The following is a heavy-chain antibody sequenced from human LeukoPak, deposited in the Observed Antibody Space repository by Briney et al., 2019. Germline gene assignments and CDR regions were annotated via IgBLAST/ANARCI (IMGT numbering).Heavy chain of an antibody. Sequence: GRSLRLSCAASGFTFSSYAMHWVRQAPGKGLEWVAVISYDGSNKYYADSVKGRFTISRDNSKNTLYLQMNGLRAEDTAVYYCARSSGSYIFDYWGQGTLVTVSS. J-gene: IGHJ4*02. CDR2: ISYDGSNK. CDR3: ARSSGSYIFDY. D-gene: IGHD3-10*01. CDR1: GFTFSSYA. V-gene: IGHV3-30*04.